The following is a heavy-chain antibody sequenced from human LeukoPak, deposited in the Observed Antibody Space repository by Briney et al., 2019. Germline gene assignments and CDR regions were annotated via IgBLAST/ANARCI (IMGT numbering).Heavy chain of an antibody. V-gene: IGHV3-23*01. Sequence: QPGGSLRLSCAASGFTFTSYAMIWVRQAPGKGLEWVSAISGSGGSTYYADSVKGRFTISRDNSKNTLYLQMNSLRAEDTAVYYCARSSTSCFDYWGQGTLVTVSS. CDR2: ISGSGGST. J-gene: IGHJ4*02. D-gene: IGHD2-2*01. CDR1: GFTFTSYA. CDR3: ARSSTSCFDY.